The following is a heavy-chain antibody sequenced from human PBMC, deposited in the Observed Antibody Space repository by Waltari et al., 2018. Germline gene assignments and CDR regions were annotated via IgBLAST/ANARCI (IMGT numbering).Heavy chain of an antibody. CDR3: ARDRRDDYNYVAFDI. Sequence: TFSSYAISWVRQAPGQGLEWMGGIIPIFGTANYAQKFQGRVTITADESTSTAYMELSSLRSEDTAVYYCARDRRDDYNYVAFDIWGQGPMVTVSS. V-gene: IGHV1-69*01. J-gene: IGHJ3*02. CDR1: TFSSYA. CDR2: IIPIFGTA. D-gene: IGHD4-4*01.